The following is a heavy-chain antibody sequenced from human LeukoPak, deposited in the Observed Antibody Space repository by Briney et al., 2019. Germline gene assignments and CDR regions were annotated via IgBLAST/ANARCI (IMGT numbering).Heavy chain of an antibody. D-gene: IGHD1-7*01. V-gene: IGHV1-2*06. CDR3: VIASSGHWNYGSELDY. CDR2: INPNSGGT. CDR1: GYIFICYY. J-gene: IGHJ4*02. Sequence: AVTVSFKASGYIFICYYMHGVRQAPAQGLEWMGRINPNSGGTNYAQKFQGRVTMTMDTSISKANMELSRLRYAETPVYYSVIASSGHWNYGSELDYWGQRTPVTVSS.